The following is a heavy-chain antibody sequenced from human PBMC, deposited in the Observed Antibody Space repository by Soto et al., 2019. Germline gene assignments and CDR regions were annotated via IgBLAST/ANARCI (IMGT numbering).Heavy chain of an antibody. J-gene: IGHJ4*02. V-gene: IGHV1-8*01. CDR1: GYPFSALD. Sequence: GASVKVSCKASGYPFSALDINWVRQAAGQGFEWLGYMNPDNGDTAFTQRLQGRITMTRTTSVRTAYMELSRLTSDDTAVYYCVRQPGGVATPGDDYWGQGTLVTVSS. CDR3: VRQPGGVATPGDDY. CDR2: MNPDNGDT. D-gene: IGHD2-15*01.